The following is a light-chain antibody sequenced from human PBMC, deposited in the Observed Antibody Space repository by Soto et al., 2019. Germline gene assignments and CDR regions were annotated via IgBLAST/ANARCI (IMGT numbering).Light chain of an antibody. CDR1: QSVSSY. CDR2: RAS. CDR3: QQYNSWPPRYT. Sequence: EIVMTQSPATLSVSPGVRATLSCRASQSVSSYLAWYQQRRGQPPRLLIYRASTRATGIPDRFSGSGSETEFSLTISSLQSEDFAVYYCQQYNSWPPRYTFGQGTKLEI. J-gene: IGKJ2*01. V-gene: IGKV3-15*01.